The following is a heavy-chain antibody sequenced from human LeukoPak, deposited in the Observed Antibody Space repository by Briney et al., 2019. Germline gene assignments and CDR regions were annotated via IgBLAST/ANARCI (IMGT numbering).Heavy chain of an antibody. CDR2: INHSGGT. J-gene: IGHJ4*02. CDR3: ARVGRIAAHLDY. V-gene: IGHV4-34*01. D-gene: IGHD6-6*01. Sequence: SETLSLTCAVYGGSFSGYYWSWIRQPPGKGLEWIGEINHSGGTNYNPSLKSRVTISVDTSKNQFSLKLSSVTAADTAVYYCARVGRIAAHLDYWGQGTLVTVSS. CDR1: GGSFSGYY.